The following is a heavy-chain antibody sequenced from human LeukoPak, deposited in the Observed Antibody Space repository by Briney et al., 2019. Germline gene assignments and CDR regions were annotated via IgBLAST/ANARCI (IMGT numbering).Heavy chain of an antibody. CDR3: ARDPYVLTTVTTGGYYYMDV. J-gene: IGHJ6*03. V-gene: IGHV1-2*02. D-gene: IGHD4-17*01. CDR2: INPNSGGT. Sequence: ASVKVSCKASGYTFTGYYIHWVRQAPGQGLEWMGWINPNSGGTNYAQKFQGRVTMTRDTSISTAYMELSRLRSDDTAVYYCARDPYVLTTVTTGGYYYMDVWGKGTTVTVSS. CDR1: GYTFTGYY.